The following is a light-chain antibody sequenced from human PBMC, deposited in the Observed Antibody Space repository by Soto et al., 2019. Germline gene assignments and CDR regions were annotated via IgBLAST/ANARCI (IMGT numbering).Light chain of an antibody. Sequence: VLTQSPGTLSLSPGERATLSCRPSQSVSSNSLAWYQQKPGQAPRLLIYGASSRAPGIPDRFSGSGSGTDFTLTISRLEPEDFAVYYCQQCDGSPPWTFGQGTKVAIK. CDR1: QSVSSNS. CDR2: GAS. J-gene: IGKJ1*01. V-gene: IGKV3-20*01. CDR3: QQCDGSPPWT.